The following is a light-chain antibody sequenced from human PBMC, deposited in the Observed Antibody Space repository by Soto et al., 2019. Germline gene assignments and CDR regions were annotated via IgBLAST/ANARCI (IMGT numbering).Light chain of an antibody. J-gene: IGKJ1*01. CDR1: QGVSAY. CDR2: AAS. V-gene: IGKV1-39*01. Sequence: DIQMTQSPSSLSASVGDRVTITCRASQGVSAYLLWYQQRQGRAPKLLIYAASNLLSGVPSRFSGSGSGTNFTLTVSSLQSEDFAVYYCQQYYNWPPWTFGLGTKVEIK. CDR3: QQYYNWPPWT.